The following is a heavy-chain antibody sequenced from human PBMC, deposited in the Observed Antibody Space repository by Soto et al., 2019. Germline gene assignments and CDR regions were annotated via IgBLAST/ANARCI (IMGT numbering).Heavy chain of an antibody. CDR1: GFTVSSNY. D-gene: IGHD5-12*01. CDR2: IYSGGST. V-gene: IGHV3-66*01. J-gene: IGHJ4*02. Sequence: PGGSLRLSCAASGFTVSSNYMSWVRQAPGKGLEWVSVIYSGGSTYYADSVKGRFTISRDNSKNTLYLQMNSLRAEDTAVYYCARDRGGYNSYYFDYWGQGTLVTVSS. CDR3: ARDRGGYNSYYFDY.